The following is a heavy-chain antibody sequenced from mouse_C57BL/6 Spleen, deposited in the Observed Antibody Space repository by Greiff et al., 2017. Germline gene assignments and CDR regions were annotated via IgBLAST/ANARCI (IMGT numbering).Heavy chain of an antibody. J-gene: IGHJ3*01. D-gene: IGHD2-4*01. CDR1: GYTFTSYT. CDR3: LYDYDAWFAY. CDR2: INPSSGYT. Sequence: VQLQPPGAELARPGASVKMSCKASGYTFTSYTMPCVKQRPGPGLEWIGYINPSSGYTKYNQKFKDKATLTAYQSSRTAYMQLSSLTSEDSAVYYGLYDYDAWFAYWGQGTLVTVAA. V-gene: IGHV1-4*01.